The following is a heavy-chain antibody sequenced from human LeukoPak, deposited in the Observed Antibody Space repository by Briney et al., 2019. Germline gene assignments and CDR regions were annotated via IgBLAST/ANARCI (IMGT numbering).Heavy chain of an antibody. V-gene: IGHV3-74*01. CDR1: GFTFNTYW. J-gene: IGHJ4*02. CDR3: AKPKDNSLYCFDY. CDR2: INGDGSST. D-gene: IGHD1-20*01. Sequence: PGGSLRLSCAASGFTFNTYWMHWVRQAPGKGLVWVSQINGDGSSTAYADSVKGRFTISRDNAKNTLYLQMSSLRAEDTAVYYCAKPKDNSLYCFDYWGQGTLVTVSS.